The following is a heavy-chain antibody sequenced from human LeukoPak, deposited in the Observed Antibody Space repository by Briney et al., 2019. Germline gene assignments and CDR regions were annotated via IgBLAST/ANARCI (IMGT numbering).Heavy chain of an antibody. V-gene: IGHV1-2*06. J-gene: IGHJ4*02. CDR1: GYTFTGDC. Sequence: ASVKVSCKASGYTFTGDCMHWVRQAPGQGLEWMGRINPNSGGTNYAQKFQGRVTMTRDTSISTAYMELSRLRSDDTAVYYCARAPFLSSAWLVKRGGDYFDYWGQGTLITVSS. CDR2: INPNSGGT. CDR3: ARAPFLSSAWLVKRGGDYFDY. D-gene: IGHD6-19*01.